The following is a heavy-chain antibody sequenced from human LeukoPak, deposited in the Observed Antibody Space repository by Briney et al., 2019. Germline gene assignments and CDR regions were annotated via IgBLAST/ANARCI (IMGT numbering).Heavy chain of an antibody. CDR3: ARESYSARFDY. Sequence: GGSLRLSCAASGFTFSNYAMRWVRQAPGKGLEWVSGISGSGDSTYYADSVKGRFTISRDNSKNTLYLQMNSLRAEDTAVYYCARESYSARFDYWGQGTLVTVSS. CDR2: ISGSGDST. V-gene: IGHV3-23*01. J-gene: IGHJ4*02. D-gene: IGHD2-21*01. CDR1: GFTFSNYA.